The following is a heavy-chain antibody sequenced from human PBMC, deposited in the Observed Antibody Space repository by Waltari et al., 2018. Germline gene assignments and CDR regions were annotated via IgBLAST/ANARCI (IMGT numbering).Heavy chain of an antibody. V-gene: IGHV4-31*03. CDR3: ARATDRSSYAFDI. CDR1: GGSITSGGYY. J-gene: IGHJ3*02. D-gene: IGHD1-26*01. CDR2: IYYSGST. Sequence: QVQLQESGPGLVKPSQTLSLTCTVSGGSITSGGYYWSWVRQHPGKGLEWIGYIYYSGSTYYNPSLKSRVTISVDTSKNQFSLKLSSVTAADTAVYYCARATDRSSYAFDIWGQGTMVTVSS.